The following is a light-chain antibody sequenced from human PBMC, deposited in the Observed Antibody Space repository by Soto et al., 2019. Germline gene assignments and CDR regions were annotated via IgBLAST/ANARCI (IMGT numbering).Light chain of an antibody. Sequence: QSVLTQSPSASASVGGSVKLTCTLRSGHSSYAIAWHQQQPEKGPRYLMKVNSDGSHTKGDGIPDRFSGSTSGAERYLTISSLQSEDKADYYCQTWGTGIQVFGGGTKLTV. J-gene: IGLJ2*01. CDR2: VNSDGSH. CDR1: SGHSSYA. CDR3: QTWGTGIQV. V-gene: IGLV4-69*01.